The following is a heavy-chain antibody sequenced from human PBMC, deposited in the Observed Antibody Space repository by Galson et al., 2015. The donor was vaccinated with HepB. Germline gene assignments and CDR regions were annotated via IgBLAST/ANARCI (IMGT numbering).Heavy chain of an antibody. CDR2: ISSNGGST. V-gene: IGHV3-64*01. J-gene: IGHJ4*02. Sequence: SLRLSCAASGFTFSSYAMHWVRQAPGKGLEYVSAISSNGGSTYYANSVKGRFTISRDNSKNTLYLQMGSLRAEDMAVYYCARGRGLYGGNRWGYWGQGTLVTVSS. CDR3: ARGRGLYGGNRWGY. CDR1: GFTFSSYA. D-gene: IGHD4-23*01.